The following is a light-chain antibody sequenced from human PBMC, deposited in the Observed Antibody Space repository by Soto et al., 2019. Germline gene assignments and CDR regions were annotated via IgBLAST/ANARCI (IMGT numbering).Light chain of an antibody. Sequence: DIQMTQSPSALSASVGDRVTITCRTSQSIGRWLAWYQQKPGKAPRLLIYDASYLERGVPSRFSGSGSGTDFTLTISDLQPDDLGTYYCQQYNNFWTFGPGTKVEI. CDR1: QSIGRW. J-gene: IGKJ1*01. V-gene: IGKV1-5*01. CDR2: DAS. CDR3: QQYNNFWT.